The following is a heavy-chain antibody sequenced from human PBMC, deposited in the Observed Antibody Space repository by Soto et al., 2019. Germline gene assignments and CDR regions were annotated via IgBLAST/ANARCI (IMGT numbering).Heavy chain of an antibody. CDR1: GFTFSNHA. Sequence: QPGGSLRLSCAASGFTFSNHAMSWVRQAPGKGLEWVSGVSGSGGSTYYADSVKGRFTISRDNSKNTLYVQMNSLRAEDTAVYYCAKEYCSGSSCSAYTDYWGQETLVTVSS. V-gene: IGHV3-23*01. D-gene: IGHD2-15*01. J-gene: IGHJ4*02. CDR3: AKEYCSGSSCSAYTDY. CDR2: VSGSGGST.